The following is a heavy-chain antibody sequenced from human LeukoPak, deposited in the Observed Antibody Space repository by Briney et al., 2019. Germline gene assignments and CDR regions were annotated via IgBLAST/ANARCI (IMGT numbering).Heavy chain of an antibody. J-gene: IGHJ6*02. Sequence: PSETLSLTCTVSGGSIRSYYWSWIRQPPGKGLEWIGYIYYSGSTNYNPSLKSRVSISVDTSKNQFSLKLSSVTAVDTAVYYCARLRPDYDILTGFPMDVWGPGTTVTVSS. D-gene: IGHD3-9*01. V-gene: IGHV4-59*01. CDR3: ARLRPDYDILTGFPMDV. CDR2: IYYSGST. CDR1: GGSIRSYY.